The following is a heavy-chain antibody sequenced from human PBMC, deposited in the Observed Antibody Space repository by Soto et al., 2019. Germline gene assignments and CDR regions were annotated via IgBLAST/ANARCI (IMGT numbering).Heavy chain of an antibody. CDR3: ATDSRSHPQGWFDP. D-gene: IGHD2-15*01. V-gene: IGHV3-23*01. Sequence: EVQLLESGGGLVQPGASLRLSCAASGFTFSSYAMTWVRQAPGKGLEWVSSISGSGDYTYFADSVKGRFTISRDNSKDTRYLQMSSLRVEDTAIYYCATDSRSHPQGWFDPWGQGTLVTVSS. CDR2: ISGSGDYT. CDR1: GFTFSSYA. J-gene: IGHJ5*02.